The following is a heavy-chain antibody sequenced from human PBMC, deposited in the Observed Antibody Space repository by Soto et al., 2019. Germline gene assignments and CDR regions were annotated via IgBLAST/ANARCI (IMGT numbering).Heavy chain of an antibody. CDR3: ARSIAARRGGYYYGMDV. V-gene: IGHV3-11*06. J-gene: IGHJ6*02. D-gene: IGHD6-6*01. Sequence: GGSLRLSCAASGFTFSDYYMSWIRQAPGKGLEWVSYISSSSSYTNYADSVKGRFTISRDNAKNSLYLQMNSLRAEDTAVYYCARSIAARRGGYYYGMDVWGQGTTVTVSS. CDR1: GFTFSDYY. CDR2: ISSSSSYT.